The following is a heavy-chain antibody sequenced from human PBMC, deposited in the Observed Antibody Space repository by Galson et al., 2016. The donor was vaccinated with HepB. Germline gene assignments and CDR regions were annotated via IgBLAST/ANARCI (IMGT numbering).Heavy chain of an antibody. CDR1: GFTFSSYA. D-gene: IGHD2-2*01. Sequence: SLRLSCAASGFTFSSYAMNWVRQAPGKGLEWVSIISGSSSSIYYADSMKGRFTVSRDNSKNTLSLQMNSLRAEDTALYYCAKDRASVPDAFDIWGQGTVVTVSS. V-gene: IGHV3-23*01. CDR2: ISGSSSSI. CDR3: AKDRASVPDAFDI. J-gene: IGHJ3*02.